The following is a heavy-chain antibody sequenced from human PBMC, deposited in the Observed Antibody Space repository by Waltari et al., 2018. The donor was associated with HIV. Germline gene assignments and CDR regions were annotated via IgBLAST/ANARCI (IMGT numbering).Heavy chain of an antibody. D-gene: IGHD2-8*01. V-gene: IGHV3-9*01. CDR1: GFIFDDYG. CDR2: ISWDSGRI. Sequence: EVHLVESGGGLVQPGGSLRLSCAESGFIFDDYGMHWVRQAPGKGLEWISGISWDSGRIGYADSVRGRFTISRDNAKNFVYLQMNSLRGDDTAFYYCARGPLYDWFDPWGQGTLVTVSS. CDR3: ARGPLYDWFDP. J-gene: IGHJ5*02.